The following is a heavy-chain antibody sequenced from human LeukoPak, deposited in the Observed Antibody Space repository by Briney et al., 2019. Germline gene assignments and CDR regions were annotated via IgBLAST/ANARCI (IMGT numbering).Heavy chain of an antibody. CDR2: MYYSGST. CDR1: GGSISSYY. V-gene: IGHV4-59*01. CDR3: ARVGGSGSYFGWFDP. Sequence: SETLSLTCTVSGGSISSYYWSWIRQPPGKGLEWTGYMYYSGSTNYNPSLKSRVTISGGTSKNQFSLKLSSVTAADTAVYYCARVGGSGSYFGWFDPWGQGTLVTVSS. D-gene: IGHD3-10*01. J-gene: IGHJ5*02.